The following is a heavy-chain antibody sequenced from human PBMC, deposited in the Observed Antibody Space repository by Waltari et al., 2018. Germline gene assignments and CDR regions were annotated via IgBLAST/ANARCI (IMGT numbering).Heavy chain of an antibody. J-gene: IGHJ6*02. CDR2: IIPIFGTA. Sequence: QVQLVQSGAEVKKPGSSVKVSCKASGGTFSSYAISWVRQAPGQGLEWMGGIIPIFGTATYAQKFQGRVTITTDESTSTAYMELSSLRSEDTAVYYCARGPITMVQGVISYYYYGMDVWGQGTTVTVSS. CDR1: GGTFSSYA. V-gene: IGHV1-69*05. D-gene: IGHD3-10*01. CDR3: ARGPITMVQGVISYYYYGMDV.